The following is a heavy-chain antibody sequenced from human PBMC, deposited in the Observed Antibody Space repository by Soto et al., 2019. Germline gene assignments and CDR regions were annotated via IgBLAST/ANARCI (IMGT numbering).Heavy chain of an antibody. CDR1: GGSISSYY. CDR3: ARDTIVVVPASKGPGCVYYYYIDV. D-gene: IGHD2-2*01. Sequence: SETLSLTCTVSGGSISSYYWSWIRQPPGKGLEWIGYIYYSGSTNYNPSLKSRVTISVDTSKNQFSLKLSSVTAADTAVYYCARDTIVVVPASKGPGCVYYYYIDVWGKGNTVTVSS. CDR2: IYYSGST. V-gene: IGHV4-59*01. J-gene: IGHJ6*03.